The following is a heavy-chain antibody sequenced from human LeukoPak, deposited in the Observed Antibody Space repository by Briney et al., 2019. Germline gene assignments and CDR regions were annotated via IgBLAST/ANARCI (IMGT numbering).Heavy chain of an antibody. CDR1: GFTFSSCA. J-gene: IGHJ5*02. Sequence: GRSLRLSCAASGFTFSSCAMHWVRQAPGKGLEWVAVISYDGSNKYYADSVKGRFTISRDNSKNTLYLQMNSLRAEDTAVYYCARAKGGIAVAGVWFDPWGQGTLVTVSS. D-gene: IGHD6-19*01. CDR3: ARAKGGIAVAGVWFDP. CDR2: ISYDGSNK. V-gene: IGHV3-30*04.